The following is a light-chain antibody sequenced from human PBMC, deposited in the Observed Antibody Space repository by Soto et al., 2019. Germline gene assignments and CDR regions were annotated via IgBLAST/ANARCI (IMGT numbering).Light chain of an antibody. Sequence: DSQMALSASSVAAGGGGRVTITCRASQSISSWLAWYQQQPGKAPPILIYKASHLENGVPSRFFSSGSWTAFTLTLSSLQPREFATSYCQHHHTCPWTFGQGTKVDIK. J-gene: IGKJ1*01. V-gene: IGKV1-5*03. CDR2: KAS. CDR3: QHHHTCPWT. CDR1: QSISSW.